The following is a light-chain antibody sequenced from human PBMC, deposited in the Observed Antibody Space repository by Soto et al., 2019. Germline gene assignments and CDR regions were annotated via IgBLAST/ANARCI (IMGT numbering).Light chain of an antibody. J-gene: IGLJ1*01. Sequence: QSVLTQPASVSGSPGQAITISRTGTSNDVGAYNFVSWFQQHPGTAPKLIIFEVSNRPSGVSNRFSGSKSGNTASLTISGLQADDEGDYYCSSFTSSSTYVFGTGTKVTVL. CDR2: EVS. CDR3: SSFTSSSTYV. CDR1: SNDVGAYNF. V-gene: IGLV2-14*01.